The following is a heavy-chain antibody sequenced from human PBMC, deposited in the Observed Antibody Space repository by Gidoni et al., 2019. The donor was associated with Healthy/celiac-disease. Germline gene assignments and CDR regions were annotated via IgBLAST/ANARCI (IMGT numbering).Heavy chain of an antibody. CDR1: GFTFSSYA. CDR3: AKPGTTIHYFDY. J-gene: IGHJ4*02. V-gene: IGHV3-23*01. Sequence: EVQLLESGGGLVQPGGSLSRSCAASGFTFSSYAMSWVRQAPGKGLEWVSAISGSGGSTYYADSVKGRFTISRDNSKNTLYLQMNSLRAEDTAVYYCAKPGTTIHYFDYWGQGTLVTVSS. CDR2: ISGSGGST. D-gene: IGHD1-7*01.